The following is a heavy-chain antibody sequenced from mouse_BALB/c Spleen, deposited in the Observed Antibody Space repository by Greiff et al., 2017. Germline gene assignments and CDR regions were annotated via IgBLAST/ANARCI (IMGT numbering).Heavy chain of an antibody. Sequence: EVQLQQSGPELVKPGASVKVSCKASGYAFTSYNMYWVKQSHGKSLEWIGYIDPYNGGTSYNQKFKGKATLTVDKSSSTAYMQLSSPTSEDSAVYYCARGGTGTRAMDYWGQGTSVTVSS. D-gene: IGHD4-1*01. V-gene: IGHV1S135*01. CDR3: ARGGTGTRAMDY. J-gene: IGHJ4*01. CDR1: GYAFTSYN. CDR2: IDPYNGGT.